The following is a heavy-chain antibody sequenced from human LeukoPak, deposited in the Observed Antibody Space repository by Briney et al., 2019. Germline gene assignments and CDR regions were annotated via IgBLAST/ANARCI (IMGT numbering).Heavy chain of an antibody. J-gene: IGHJ4*02. CDR3: ARGGLRLVRGREVDY. CDR2: ISGSGGTT. Sequence: PGGSLRLSCAASGLTFSTYGITWVRQAPGKGLKWVSGISGSGGTTYYADSVRGRFTISRDNSKNTLYLQMNSLRAEDTAVYYCARGGLRLVRGREVDYWGQGTLVTVSS. V-gene: IGHV3-23*01. D-gene: IGHD6-19*01. CDR1: GLTFSTYG.